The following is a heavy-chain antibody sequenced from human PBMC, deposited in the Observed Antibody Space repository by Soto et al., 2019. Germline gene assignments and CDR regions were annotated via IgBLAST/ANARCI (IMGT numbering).Heavy chain of an antibody. J-gene: IGHJ6*02. Sequence: ITLKESGPTLVKPTQTLTLTCTFSGFSLNTGGVGVGWVRQPRGKAMEWLALIYWDDDERYRPSLRSRLNITKDTINNQVVITMTNMDPEDTATYYCVRNWRYYGGDSYYGMDAWGQGTTVTVSS. CDR3: VRNWRYYGGDSYYGMDA. CDR2: IYWDDDE. D-gene: IGHD3-10*01. V-gene: IGHV2-5*02. CDR1: GFSLNTGGVG.